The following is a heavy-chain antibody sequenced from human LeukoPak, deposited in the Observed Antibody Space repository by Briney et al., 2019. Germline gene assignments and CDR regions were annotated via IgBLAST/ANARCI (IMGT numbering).Heavy chain of an antibody. V-gene: IGHV3-48*01. Sequence: GGPLRLSCAVSGFPFITYNMNWVRQAPGKGLEWVSYIDSSSSTIYYADSVKGRFTISRDNSKNTLYLQMNSLRAEDTAVYYCAKDRMRTVTTGFDYWGQGTLVTVSS. J-gene: IGHJ4*02. CDR2: IDSSSSTI. CDR3: AKDRMRTVTTGFDY. CDR1: GFPFITYN. D-gene: IGHD4-17*01.